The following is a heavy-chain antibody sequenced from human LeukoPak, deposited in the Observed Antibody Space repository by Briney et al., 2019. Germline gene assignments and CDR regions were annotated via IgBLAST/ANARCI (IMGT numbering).Heavy chain of an antibody. Sequence: ERSLRLSCAASGFTFSSYGMHWVRQAPGKGLEWVAVIWYDGSNKYYADSVKGRFTISRDNSKNTLYLQMNSLRAEDTAVYYCATAGYSSGWYPDYWGQGTLVTVSS. CDR3: ATAGYSSGWYPDY. CDR2: IWYDGSNK. CDR1: GFTFSSYG. V-gene: IGHV3-33*01. J-gene: IGHJ4*02. D-gene: IGHD6-19*01.